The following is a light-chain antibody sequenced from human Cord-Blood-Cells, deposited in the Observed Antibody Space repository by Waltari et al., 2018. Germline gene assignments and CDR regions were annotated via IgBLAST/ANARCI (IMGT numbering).Light chain of an antibody. V-gene: IGLV2-8*01. CDR1: RSDVGGYNS. J-gene: IGLJ1*01. CDR3: SSYAGSNNYV. CDR2: EVS. Sequence: QSALTQPPSPSGSPGQSVTISCTGTRSDVGGYNSVSWYQQHPGKAPKLMIDEVSKRPSGVPDCFSGSKSGNTASLTVSGLQAEDEADYCCSSYAGSNNYVFGTGTKVTVL.